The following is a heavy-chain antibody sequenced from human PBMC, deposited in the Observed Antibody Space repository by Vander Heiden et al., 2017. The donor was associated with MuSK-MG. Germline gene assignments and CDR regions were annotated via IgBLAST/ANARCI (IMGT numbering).Heavy chain of an antibody. CDR1: GFTFSSYA. CDR2: ISSGSTTV. V-gene: IGHV3-48*01. CDR3: ARGATGRAYFDY. D-gene: IGHD5-12*01. J-gene: IGHJ4*02. Sequence: EVQLVESGGGLVQPGGSLRLSCEASGFTFSSYALNWVRPAPGKGLEWVSYISSGSTTVYYADSVKGRFTISRDNAKNSLYLQMNSLRPEDTAVYYCARGATGRAYFDYWGQGTLVTVSS.